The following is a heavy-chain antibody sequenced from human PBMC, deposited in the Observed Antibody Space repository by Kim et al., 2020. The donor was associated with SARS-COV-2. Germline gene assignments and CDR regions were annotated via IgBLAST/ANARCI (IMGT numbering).Heavy chain of an antibody. CDR1: GGTFSSYA. Sequence: SVKVSCKASGGTFSSYAISWVRQAPGQGLEWMGGIIPIFGTANYAQKFQGRVTITADESTSTAYMELSSLRSEDTAVYYCASGPEYYDFWSGYPTSYYGMDVWGQGTTVTVSS. D-gene: IGHD3-3*01. V-gene: IGHV1-69*13. CDR3: ASGPEYYDFWSGYPTSYYGMDV. CDR2: IIPIFGTA. J-gene: IGHJ6*02.